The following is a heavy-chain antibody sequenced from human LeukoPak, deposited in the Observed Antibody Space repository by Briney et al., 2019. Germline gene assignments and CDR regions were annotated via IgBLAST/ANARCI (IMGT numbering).Heavy chain of an antibody. CDR2: ISPYNGNT. CDR1: GYTFTSCG. Sequence: ASVKVSCKASGYTFTSCGINWVRQAPGQGLEWTGWISPYNGNTNYAQNLQGRVTMTTDTSTRTAYMEVRGLRSDDTAVYYCARDVAPGTASRDDAFDIWGQGTMVTVSS. D-gene: IGHD3-10*01. V-gene: IGHV1-18*01. CDR3: ARDVAPGTASRDDAFDI. J-gene: IGHJ3*02.